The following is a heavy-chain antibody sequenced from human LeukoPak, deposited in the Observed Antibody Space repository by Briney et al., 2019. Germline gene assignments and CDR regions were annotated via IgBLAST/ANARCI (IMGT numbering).Heavy chain of an antibody. J-gene: IGHJ6*03. Sequence: SVKVSCKASGGTFSSYAISWVRQAPRQGLEWMGGIIPIFGTANYAQKFQGRVTITADESTSTAYMELSSLRSEDTAVYYCARYGCSSTSCYGGYYMDVWGKGTTVTVSS. CDR3: ARYGCSSTSCYGGYYMDV. D-gene: IGHD2-2*01. V-gene: IGHV1-69*01. CDR1: GGTFSSYA. CDR2: IIPIFGTA.